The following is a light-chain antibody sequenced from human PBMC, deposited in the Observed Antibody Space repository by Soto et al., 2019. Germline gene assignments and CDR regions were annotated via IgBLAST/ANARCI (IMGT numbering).Light chain of an antibody. CDR3: QQYGSSPPWT. V-gene: IGKV3-20*01. CDR2: GAS. CDR1: QSVAGNY. Sequence: EIVMTQSPATLSVSPGEGATLSCRASQSVAGNYLAWYRQKPGQAPRLLIYGASNRATGIPDRFSGSGSGTDFTLTISRLEPEDFAVYYCQQYGSSPPWTFGQGTKVDIK. J-gene: IGKJ1*01.